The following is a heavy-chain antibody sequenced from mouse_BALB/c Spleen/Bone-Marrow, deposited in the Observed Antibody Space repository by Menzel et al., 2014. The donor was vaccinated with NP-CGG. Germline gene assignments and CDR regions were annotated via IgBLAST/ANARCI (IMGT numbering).Heavy chain of an antibody. CDR3: ARSDGINFAMDF. CDR1: GYSFXGYN. D-gene: IGHD2-1*01. V-gene: IGHV1S135*01. CDR2: INPYYGST. J-gene: IGHJ4*01. Sequence: VHVKQSGPELEKPGASVKISCKTSGYSFXGYNMNWVTQRNGKSLEWVGNINPYYGSTGYNQRFKGKATLTVDKSSSTAFMQLKGLTSEDSAVYCCARSDGINFAMDFWGQGTSVTVSS.